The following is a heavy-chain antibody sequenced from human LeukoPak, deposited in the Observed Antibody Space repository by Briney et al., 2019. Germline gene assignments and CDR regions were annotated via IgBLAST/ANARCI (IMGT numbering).Heavy chain of an antibody. CDR3: ARIGGKGYFDY. CDR1: GFTFDDYG. J-gene: IGHJ4*02. V-gene: IGHV3-20*04. D-gene: IGHD2-15*01. Sequence: TGGSLRLSCAASGFTFDDYGMSWVRQAPGKGLEWVSGINWNGGSTGYADSVKGRFTISRDNAENSLYLQMNSLRAEDTALYYCARIGGKGYFDYWGQGTLVTVSS. CDR2: INWNGGST.